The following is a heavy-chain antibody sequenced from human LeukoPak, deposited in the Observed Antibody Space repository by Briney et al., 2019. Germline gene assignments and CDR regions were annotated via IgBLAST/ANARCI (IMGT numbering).Heavy chain of an antibody. Sequence: SETLSLTCAVYGGSFSGYYWSWIRQPPGKGLEWIGEINHSGSTNYNPSLKSRVTISVDTSKNQFSLKLSSVTAADTAVYYCARERLGYCSSGSCYSARGMDVWGQGSTVTVSS. CDR2: INHSGST. D-gene: IGHD2-15*01. J-gene: IGHJ6*02. CDR3: ARERLGYCSSGSCYSARGMDV. V-gene: IGHV4-34*01. CDR1: GGSFSGYY.